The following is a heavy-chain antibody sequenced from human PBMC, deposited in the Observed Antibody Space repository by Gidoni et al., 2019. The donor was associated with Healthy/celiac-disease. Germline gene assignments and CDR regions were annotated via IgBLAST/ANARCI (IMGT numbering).Heavy chain of an antibody. CDR1: GGSIGSGGYC. D-gene: IGHD6-13*01. J-gene: IGHJ3*02. V-gene: IGHV4-31*11. CDR2: NYYSGSN. CDR3: ARDRYRHSSSLFAFDS. Sequence: QLQLRESGPGRVKPSQTQSLTCAVPGGSIGSGGYCWSRIRQRPGKRLEWIGYNYYSGSNCYHASLKNRVTISVDTSKNQFSLQLSSVAAAHTAVYYCARDRYRHSSSLFAFDSWGQGTMVTVSS.